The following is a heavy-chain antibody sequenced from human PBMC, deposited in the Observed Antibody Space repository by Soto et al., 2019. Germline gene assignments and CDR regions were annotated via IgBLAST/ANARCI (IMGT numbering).Heavy chain of an antibody. J-gene: IGHJ3*02. V-gene: IGHV3-23*04. D-gene: IGHD6-13*01. Sequence: EVQLVESGGGLAQPGGSLRLSCAASGFSFSTYGMNWVRQAPGKGLEWVSGMSGSSGSTYYAESVKGRFTISRDNSKNTLDLQLNSLRAEDTAIYYCAKGSIAAAGSDAFESWGQGTMVTVSS. CDR3: AKGSIAAAGSDAFES. CDR2: MSGSSGST. CDR1: GFSFSTYG.